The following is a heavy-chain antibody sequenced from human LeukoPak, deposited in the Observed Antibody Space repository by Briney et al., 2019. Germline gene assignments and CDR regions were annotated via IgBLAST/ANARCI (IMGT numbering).Heavy chain of an antibody. D-gene: IGHD2-15*01. CDR2: IYPGDSDT. CDR3: ARLKDGYLDY. Sequence: GESLKISCKGSGFSYTSYWVGWMRQMPGKGLEWMGIIYPGDSDTRYSPSFQGQVTISADKSITTAYLQWSSLKASDSAMYYCARLKDGYLDYWGQGTPVTVSS. V-gene: IGHV5-51*01. CDR1: GFSYTSYW. J-gene: IGHJ4*02.